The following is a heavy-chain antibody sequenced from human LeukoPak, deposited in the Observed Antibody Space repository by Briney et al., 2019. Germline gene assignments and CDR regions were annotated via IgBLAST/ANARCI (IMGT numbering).Heavy chain of an antibody. CDR3: ARHPIAAGGAYNWFDP. D-gene: IGHD6-13*01. J-gene: IGHJ5*02. CDR2: IYPRDSNT. CDR1: GYSFTSHW. V-gene: IGHV5-51*01. Sequence: GESLKISCKGSGYGSGYSFTSHWIAWVRQMPGKGLEWMGIIYPRDSNTIYSPPFQGQVTTSVDTSINTAYLQWISLKASDTATYYCARHPIAAGGAYNWFDPWGQGTLVTVSS.